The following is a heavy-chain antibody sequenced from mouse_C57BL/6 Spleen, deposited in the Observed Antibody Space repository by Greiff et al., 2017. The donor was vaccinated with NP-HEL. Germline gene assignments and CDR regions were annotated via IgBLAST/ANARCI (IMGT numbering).Heavy chain of an antibody. CDR3: ARYGLLGAMDY. CDR1: GFTFTDYY. D-gene: IGHD2-3*01. V-gene: IGHV7-3*01. Sequence: EVNLVESGGGLVQPGGSLSLSCAASGFTFTDYYMSWVRQPPGKALEWLGFIRNKANGYTTEYSASVKGRFTISRDNSQSILYLQMNALRAEDSATYYCARYGLLGAMDYWGQGTSVTVSS. J-gene: IGHJ4*01. CDR2: IRNKANGYTT.